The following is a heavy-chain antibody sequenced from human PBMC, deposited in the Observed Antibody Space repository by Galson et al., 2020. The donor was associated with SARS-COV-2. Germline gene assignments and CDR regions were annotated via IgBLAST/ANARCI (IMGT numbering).Heavy chain of an antibody. V-gene: IGHV1-24*01. CDR1: GYTLTELS. J-gene: IGHJ4*02. Sequence: ASVKVSCKVSGYTLTELSMHWVRQAPGKGLEWMGGFDPEDGETIYAQKFQGRVTMTEDTSTDTAYMELSSLRSEDTAVYYCATKWAYCSSTSCYSGLDYRGQGTLVTVSS. CDR2: FDPEDGET. D-gene: IGHD2-2*01. CDR3: ATKWAYCSSTSCYSGLDY.